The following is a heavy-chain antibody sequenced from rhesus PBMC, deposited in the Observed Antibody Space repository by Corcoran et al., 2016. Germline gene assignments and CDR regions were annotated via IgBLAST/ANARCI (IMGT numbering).Heavy chain of an antibody. CDR3: AKRGIAGTETHFDY. D-gene: IGHD1-20*01. CDR1: GFTFSSYG. CDR2: INIRGGSP. V-gene: IGHV3S5*01. Sequence: EVQLVETGGGLVQPGGSLKLSCAASGFTFSSYGMSWVRQAPGKGLEWVSAINIRGGSPSRAYSCKGRFTISRDNSKHTLSLQMNSLRAEDMSVYYCAKRGIAGTETHFDYWGQGVLVTVSS. J-gene: IGHJ4*01.